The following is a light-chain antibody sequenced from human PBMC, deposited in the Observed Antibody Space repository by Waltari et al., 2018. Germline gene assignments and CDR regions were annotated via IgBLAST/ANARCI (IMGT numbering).Light chain of an antibody. Sequence: SYVLTQPPSVSVAPGKTATIPCGANNIGSKTGHWSQHKPGQAPVLVIFYDSDRPSGIPERFSGSNSGNTATLTITRVEAGDEADYYCQVWDGRSGHPVVFGTGTKVTVL. CDR1: NIGSKT. CDR3: QVWDGRSGHPVV. CDR2: YDS. J-gene: IGLJ1*01. V-gene: IGLV3-21*04.